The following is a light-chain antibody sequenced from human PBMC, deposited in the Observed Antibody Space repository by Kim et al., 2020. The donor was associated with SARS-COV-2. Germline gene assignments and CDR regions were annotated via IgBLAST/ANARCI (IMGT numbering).Light chain of an antibody. V-gene: IGKV1-33*01. CDR2: DAS. CDR3: QQYENLPIT. CDR1: QDISNH. Sequence: ASVGDRVTLTCQASQDISNHLSWYQQKPGKAPNVLIYDASNLEAGVPSRFSGSGSGTDFAFTISSLQPEDIATFYCQQYENLPITFGQGTRLEIK. J-gene: IGKJ5*01.